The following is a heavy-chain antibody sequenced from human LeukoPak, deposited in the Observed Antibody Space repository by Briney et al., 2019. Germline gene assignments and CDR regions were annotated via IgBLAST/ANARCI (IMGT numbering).Heavy chain of an antibody. J-gene: IGHJ5*02. Sequence: SETLSLTCTVSGGSISSGDYYWSWIRQPPGKGLEWIGYICYSGSTYYNPSLKSRVTISVDTSKNQFSLKLSSVTAADTAVYYCARVNYYGSGSYYNWFDPWGQGTPVTVSS. D-gene: IGHD3-10*01. CDR3: ARVNYYGSGSYYNWFDP. V-gene: IGHV4-30-4*01. CDR2: ICYSGST. CDR1: GGSISSGDYY.